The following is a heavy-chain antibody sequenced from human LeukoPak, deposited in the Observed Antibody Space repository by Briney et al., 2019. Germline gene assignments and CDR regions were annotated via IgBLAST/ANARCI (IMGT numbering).Heavy chain of an antibody. CDR1: GGPLNGHY. CDR3: ARDESEDCSGGSCYPH. Sequence: SETLSLTCAVYGGPLNGHYWSWIRQPPGKGLEWIGEGSESGGTKFNPSLKSRVTISADTSKNQFSLKLSSVTAADTAVYYCARDESEDCSGGSCYPHWGQGTLVTVSS. D-gene: IGHD2-15*01. J-gene: IGHJ4*02. V-gene: IGHV4-34*01. CDR2: GSESGGT.